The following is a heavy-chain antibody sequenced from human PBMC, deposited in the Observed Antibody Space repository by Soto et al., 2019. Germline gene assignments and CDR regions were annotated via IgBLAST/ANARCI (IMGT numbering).Heavy chain of an antibody. CDR1: GYTFTTYG. V-gene: IGHV1-18*04. CDR2: TSPYNGNT. J-gene: IGHJ6*02. D-gene: IGHD7-27*01. Sequence: ASVKVSCKASGYTFTTYGFSWVRQAPGQGLEWMGWTSPYNGNTNYAQKFQGRVTLTTDTSTSTAYMELRSLRSDDTAVYYCARSGSGAADYSHGLDVWGQGTTVTVSS. CDR3: ARSGSGAADYSHGLDV.